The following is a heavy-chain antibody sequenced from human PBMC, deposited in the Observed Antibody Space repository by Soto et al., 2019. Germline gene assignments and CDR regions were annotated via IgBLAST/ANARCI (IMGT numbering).Heavy chain of an antibody. J-gene: IGHJ5*02. D-gene: IGHD6-19*01. V-gene: IGHV3-23*01. CDR3: AKDTYSSGWNWFDP. Sequence: GGSLRLSCAASGFPFSSYAMSWVRQAPGKGLEWVSAISGSGGSTYYADSVKGRFTISRDNSKNTLYLQMNSLRAEDTAVYYCAKDTYSSGWNWFDPWGQGTLVTVSS. CDR1: GFPFSSYA. CDR2: ISGSGGST.